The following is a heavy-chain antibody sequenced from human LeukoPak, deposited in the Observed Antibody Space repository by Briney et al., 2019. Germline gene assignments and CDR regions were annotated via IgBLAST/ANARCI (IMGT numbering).Heavy chain of an antibody. CDR1: GGSISSYY. J-gene: IGHJ5*02. V-gene: IGHV4-59*01. D-gene: IGHD2-2*01. CDR3: ARDYCSSTSCHLGGFDP. CDR2: IYYSGST. Sequence: SETLSLTCTVSGGSISSYYWSWIRQPPGKGLEWIGYIYYSGSTNYNPSLKSRVTISVDTSKNQFSLKLSSVTAADTAVYYCARDYCSSTSCHLGGFDPWGQGTLVTVSS.